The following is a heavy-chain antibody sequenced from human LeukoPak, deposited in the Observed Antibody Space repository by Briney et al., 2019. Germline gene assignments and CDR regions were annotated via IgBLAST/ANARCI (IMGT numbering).Heavy chain of an antibody. V-gene: IGHV3-48*03. CDR1: GFTFSSYE. D-gene: IGHD5-12*01. CDR2: ISSSGSTI. J-gene: IGHJ5*02. CDR3: ARVRGNGATIIS. Sequence: GGSLRLSSAASGFTFSSYEMNWVRQAPGKGLEWVSYISSSGSTIYYADSVKGRFTISRDNAKNSLYLQMNSLRAEDTAVYYCARVRGNGATIISWGQGTLVTVSS.